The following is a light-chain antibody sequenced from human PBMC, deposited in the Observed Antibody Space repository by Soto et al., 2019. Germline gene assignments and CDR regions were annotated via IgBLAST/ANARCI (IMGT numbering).Light chain of an antibody. V-gene: IGKV1-5*01. CDR2: DAS. CDR3: QQYNVYPFT. Sequence: DIQMTQSPSTLSASVGDRVTITCRASQSINIWLAWYQQKAGKAPKLLIYDASTLQSGVPSRFSGSGSGTGFTLTISSLQPEDFATYYCQQYNVYPFTFGGGTKVDIK. CDR1: QSINIW. J-gene: IGKJ4*01.